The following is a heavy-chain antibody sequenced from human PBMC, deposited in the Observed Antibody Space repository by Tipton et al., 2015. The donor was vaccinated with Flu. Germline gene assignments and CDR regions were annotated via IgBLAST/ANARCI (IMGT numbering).Heavy chain of an antibody. V-gene: IGHV4-59*01. J-gene: IGHJ6*02. Sequence: TLSLTCTVSGGSLSSFHWSWIRQPPGKGLEWIGYIYYSGSTNYNPSLKSRVTISVDTSKNQFSLKLSSVTAADTAVYYCARVVCSGGSCYSGDYYGLDVWGQGTTVTVSS. CDR1: GGSLSSFH. CDR2: IYYSGST. CDR3: ARVVCSGGSCYSGDYYGLDV. D-gene: IGHD2-15*01.